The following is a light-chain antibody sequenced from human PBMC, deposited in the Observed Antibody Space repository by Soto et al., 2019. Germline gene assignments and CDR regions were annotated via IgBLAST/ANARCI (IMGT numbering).Light chain of an antibody. V-gene: IGKV1-5*03. Sequence: PSTLSGSVGDRVTITCRASQTISSWLAWYQQKPGKAPKLLIYKASTLKSGVPSRFSGSGSGTDFTLTISSLQPEDFATYYCQQSYSTSLWTFGQGTKVDIK. J-gene: IGKJ1*01. CDR1: QTISSW. CDR3: QQSYSTSLWT. CDR2: KAS.